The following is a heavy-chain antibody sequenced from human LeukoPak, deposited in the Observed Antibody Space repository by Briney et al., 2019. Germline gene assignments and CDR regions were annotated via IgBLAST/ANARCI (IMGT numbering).Heavy chain of an antibody. CDR3: AKDRARGRGYSGYDALGY. Sequence: GGSLRLSCAASGYTFSSYAMSWVRQAPGKGLGWVSAISGSGGSTYYADSVKGRFTISRDNSKNTLYLQMNSLRAEDTAVYYCAKDRARGRGYSGYDALGYWGQGTLVTVSS. CDR2: ISGSGGST. D-gene: IGHD5-12*01. J-gene: IGHJ4*02. CDR1: GYTFSSYA. V-gene: IGHV3-23*01.